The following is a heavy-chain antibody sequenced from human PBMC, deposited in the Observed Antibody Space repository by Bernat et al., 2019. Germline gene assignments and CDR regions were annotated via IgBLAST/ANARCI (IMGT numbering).Heavy chain of an antibody. CDR1: GFTFSSYA. Sequence: EVQLLESGGGLVQPGGSLRLSCAASGFTFSSYAMSWVRQAPGKGLEWVSAISGSGGSTYYADSVKGRFTISRDNSKNTLYLQMNSLRAEDTAVYYCARDPDYGDCLDYWGQGTLVTVSS. D-gene: IGHD4-17*01. CDR2: ISGSGGST. J-gene: IGHJ4*02. V-gene: IGHV3-23*01. CDR3: ARDPDYGDCLDY.